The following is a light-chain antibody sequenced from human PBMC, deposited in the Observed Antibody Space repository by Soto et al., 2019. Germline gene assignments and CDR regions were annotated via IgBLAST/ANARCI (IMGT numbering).Light chain of an antibody. CDR1: SSDLGGLNY. J-gene: IGLJ1*01. CDR2: VVS. Sequence: QSALTQPASVSGSPGQSITIPCSGRSSDLGGLNYVSWHQQHPGKAPKVLISVVSNRPSGVSNRFSGSKSGNTASLTISGLQAEDEADYYCSSYRSGGTFVFGSGTKLTVL. V-gene: IGLV2-14*01. CDR3: SSYRSGGTFV.